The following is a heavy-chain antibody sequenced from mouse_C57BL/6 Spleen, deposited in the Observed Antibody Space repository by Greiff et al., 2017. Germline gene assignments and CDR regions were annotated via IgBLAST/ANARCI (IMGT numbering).Heavy chain of an antibody. V-gene: IGHV1-26*01. CDR3: ARSDTTVVFDY. J-gene: IGHJ2*01. Sequence: VQLQQSGPELVKPGASVKISCKASGYTFTDYYMNWVKQSHGKSLEWIGDINPNNGGTSYNQKFKGKATLTVDKSSSTAYMELRSLTSEDSAVYYCARSDTTVVFDYWGQGTTLTVSS. CDR1: GYTFTDYY. D-gene: IGHD1-1*01. CDR2: INPNNGGT.